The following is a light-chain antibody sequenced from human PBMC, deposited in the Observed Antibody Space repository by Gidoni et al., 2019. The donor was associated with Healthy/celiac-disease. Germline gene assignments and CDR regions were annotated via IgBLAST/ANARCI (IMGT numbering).Light chain of an antibody. CDR3: QQRSIWPPVT. CDR1: QSVSSY. J-gene: IGKJ4*01. CDR2: DAI. V-gene: IGKV3-11*01. Sequence: EIVFTQSPATLSLSPGESATLSCRASQSVSSYLAWYQQKPGQAPRLLIYDAINRATGIPARFSGSGSGTDFTLTISSLEPEDFAVYYCQQRSIWPPVTFGGGTKVEIK.